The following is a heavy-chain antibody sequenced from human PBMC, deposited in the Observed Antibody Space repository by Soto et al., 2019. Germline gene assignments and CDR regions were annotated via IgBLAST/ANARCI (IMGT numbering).Heavy chain of an antibody. Sequence: QVQLVQSGAEVKKPGASVKVSCKASGYTFTSYGISWVRQAPGQGLEWMGWISTYNGNTKYAQKLQGRVTMTTDTATSTAYMELRSLRSDATAVFSCARAMVRGVGSDYWGQGTLVTVSS. CDR1: GYTFTSYG. D-gene: IGHD3-10*01. CDR2: ISTYNGNT. CDR3: ARAMVRGVGSDY. J-gene: IGHJ4*02. V-gene: IGHV1-18*01.